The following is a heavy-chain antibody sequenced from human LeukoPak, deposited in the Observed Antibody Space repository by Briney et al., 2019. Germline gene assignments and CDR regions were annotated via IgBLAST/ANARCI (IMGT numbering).Heavy chain of an antibody. Sequence: SETLSLTCTVSGYSISSGYYWGWIRQPPGKGLEWIGSIYHSGSSYYNPSLNSRVTISVDTSKNQFSLKLSSVTAADTAVYYCARGYSSSWYPNWFDPWGQGTLVTVSS. CDR2: IYHSGSS. D-gene: IGHD6-13*01. J-gene: IGHJ5*02. CDR1: GYSISSGYY. V-gene: IGHV4-38-2*02. CDR3: ARGYSSSWYPNWFDP.